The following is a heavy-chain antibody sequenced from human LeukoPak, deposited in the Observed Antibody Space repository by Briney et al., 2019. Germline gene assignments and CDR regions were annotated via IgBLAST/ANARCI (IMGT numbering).Heavy chain of an antibody. J-gene: IGHJ6*02. CDR1: GYTFTTYD. D-gene: IGHD3-3*01. CDR2: MNPNSGNT. Sequence: ASVKVSCKASGYTFTTYDIRWVRQATGQGLEWMGWMNPNSGNTGYAQEFQGRVSMTRDTSISTAYMELSSLTSEDTAVYYCARKIGAFGVWGQGTTVTVSS. CDR3: ARKIGAFGV. V-gene: IGHV1-8*02.